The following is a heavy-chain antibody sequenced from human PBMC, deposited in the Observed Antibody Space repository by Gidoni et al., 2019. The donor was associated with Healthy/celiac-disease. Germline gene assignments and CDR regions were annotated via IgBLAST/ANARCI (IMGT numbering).Heavy chain of an antibody. CDR2: INPSGGST. V-gene: IGHV1-46*01. J-gene: IGHJ3*02. Sequence: QVQLVQSGAEVKKPGASVKVSCKASGYTFTSYYMHWVRQAPGQGLEWMGIINPSGGSTSYAQKFQGGVTMTRDTSTSTVYMELSSLRSEDTAVYYCARGRITMIVADAFDIWGQGTMVTVSS. CDR1: GYTFTSYY. D-gene: IGHD3-22*01. CDR3: ARGRITMIVADAFDI.